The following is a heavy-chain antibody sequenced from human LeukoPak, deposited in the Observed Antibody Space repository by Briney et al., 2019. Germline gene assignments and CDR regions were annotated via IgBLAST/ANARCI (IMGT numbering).Heavy chain of an antibody. D-gene: IGHD6-13*01. J-gene: IGHJ4*02. CDR2: ISSSSSTI. V-gene: IGHV3-48*02. Sequence: GGSLRFSCAASGFTFSSYSMNWVRQAPGKGLEWVSYISSSSSTIYYADSVKGRFTISRDNAKSSLYLQMNSLRDEDTAVYYCARVGYSSSWYLVDYWGQGTLVTVSS. CDR1: GFTFSSYS. CDR3: ARVGYSSSWYLVDY.